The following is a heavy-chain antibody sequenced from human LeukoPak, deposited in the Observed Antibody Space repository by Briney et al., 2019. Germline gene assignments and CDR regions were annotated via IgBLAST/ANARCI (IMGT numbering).Heavy chain of an antibody. D-gene: IGHD1-26*01. Sequence: GGSLRLSCAASGFTFSSYSMSWVRQAPGKGLEWISYINSSSSTIYYADSVKGRFTISRDNAKNSLYLQMNSLRAEDTAVYYCAKALRALRVIDYWGQGTLVTVSS. V-gene: IGHV3-48*04. CDR3: AKALRALRVIDY. CDR1: GFTFSSYS. CDR2: INSSSSTI. J-gene: IGHJ4*02.